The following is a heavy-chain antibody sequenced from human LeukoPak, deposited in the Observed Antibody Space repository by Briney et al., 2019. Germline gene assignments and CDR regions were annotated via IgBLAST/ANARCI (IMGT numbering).Heavy chain of an antibody. CDR2: IWYDGSNK. CDR1: GFTFSSYG. D-gene: IGHD3-3*01. J-gene: IGHJ4*02. V-gene: IGHV3-33*01. CDR3: TTDLSDFWSGYYKIDY. Sequence: PGGSLRLSCAASGFTFSSYGMHWVRQAPGKGLEWVAVIWYDGSNKYYVDSVKGRFTISRDNSKNTLYLQMNSLRAEDTAVYYCTTDLSDFWSGYYKIDYWGQGTLVTVSS.